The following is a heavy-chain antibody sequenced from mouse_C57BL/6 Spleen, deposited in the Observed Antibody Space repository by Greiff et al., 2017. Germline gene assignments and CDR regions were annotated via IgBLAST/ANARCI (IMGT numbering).Heavy chain of an antibody. CDR3: ARYGYEGFAY. D-gene: IGHD2-2*01. J-gene: IGHJ3*01. V-gene: IGHV1-52*01. Sequence: VKLQQPGAELVRPGSSVKLSCKASGYTFTSYWMHWVKQRPIQGLEWIGNIDPSDSETHYNQKFKDKATLTVDKSSSTAYMQLSSLTSEDSAVYYCARYGYEGFAYWGQGTLVTVSA. CDR1: GYTFTSYW. CDR2: IDPSDSET.